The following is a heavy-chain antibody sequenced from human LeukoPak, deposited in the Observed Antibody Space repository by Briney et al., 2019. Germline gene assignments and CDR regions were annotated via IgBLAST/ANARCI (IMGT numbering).Heavy chain of an antibody. CDR3: AKMVYCTNGVCPTDY. V-gene: IGHV3-23*01. CDR1: GFTFSSYA. D-gene: IGHD2-8*01. J-gene: IGHJ4*02. Sequence: GGSLRLSCAASGFTFSSYAMSWVRQAPGKGLEWVSAISGSGGSTYYADSVKGRFTISRDNSKNTLYLQMNSLRAEDTAVYYCAKMVYCTNGVCPTDYWGQGTLVTVSS. CDR2: ISGSGGST.